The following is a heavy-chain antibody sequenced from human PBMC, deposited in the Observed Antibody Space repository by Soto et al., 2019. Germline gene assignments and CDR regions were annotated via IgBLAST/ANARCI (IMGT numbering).Heavy chain of an antibody. CDR1: GFTFDDYA. CDR3: AKETQANLGTGGFDY. J-gene: IGHJ4*02. D-gene: IGHD7-27*01. V-gene: IGHV3-9*01. Sequence: PGGSLRLSCVASGFTFDDYAMHWVRQAPGKGLEWVSGINWNSGTIRYADSAKGRFTISRDNAKNSLYLQVKSLRVEDTALYYCAKETQANLGTGGFDYWGQGSPVTVSS. CDR2: INWNSGTI.